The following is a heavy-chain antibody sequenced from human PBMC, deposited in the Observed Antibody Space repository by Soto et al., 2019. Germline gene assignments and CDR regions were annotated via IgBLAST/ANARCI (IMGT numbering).Heavy chain of an antibody. CDR3: ARDHYDFWSPCDY. J-gene: IGHJ4*02. Sequence: GGSLRLSCAASGFSFSHYWMGWVRQAPGKGLEWVAIIKQDRSENYYVDSAKGRFTISRDNAKNSLYLQMNSLRAEDTAVYYCARDHYDFWSPCDYWGQGTLVTVSS. CDR2: IKQDRSEN. V-gene: IGHV3-7*01. D-gene: IGHD3-3*01. CDR1: GFSFSHYW.